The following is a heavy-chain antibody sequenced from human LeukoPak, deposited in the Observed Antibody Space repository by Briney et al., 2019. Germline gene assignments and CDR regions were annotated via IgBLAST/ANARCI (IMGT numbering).Heavy chain of an antibody. D-gene: IGHD4-17*01. CDR3: ARAPTTVTDLWFDP. Sequence: ASVKVSCKASGYTFTGYYMHWVRQAPGQGLEWMGWINPNSGGTNYAQKFQGRVTMTRDTSISTAYMELSSLRSEDTAAYYCARAPTTVTDLWFDPWGQGTLVTVSS. J-gene: IGHJ5*02. CDR1: GYTFTGYY. V-gene: IGHV1-2*02. CDR2: INPNSGGT.